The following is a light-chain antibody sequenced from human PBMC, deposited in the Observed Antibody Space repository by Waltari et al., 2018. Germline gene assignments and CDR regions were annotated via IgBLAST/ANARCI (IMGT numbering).Light chain of an antibody. CDR3: QAWDTSTYHVV. Sequence: SYELTQPPSVSVSPGQTANITCSGDKLGDKYACWYQQKPGQSPVLVIYQDYKRPPGIPERFSGSNSGNTATLTVSGTQAMDEADYYCQAWDTSTYHVVFGGGTKLTVL. CDR1: KLGDKY. V-gene: IGLV3-1*01. CDR2: QDY. J-gene: IGLJ2*01.